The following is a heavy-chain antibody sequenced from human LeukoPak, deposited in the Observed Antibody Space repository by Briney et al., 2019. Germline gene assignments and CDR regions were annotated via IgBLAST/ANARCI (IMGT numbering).Heavy chain of an antibody. J-gene: IGHJ4*02. D-gene: IGHD1-26*01. V-gene: IGHV5-51*01. CDR3: ARLSVVGATISYYDY. CDR2: IYPGDSDT. Sequence: GESLKISCKGSGYNFSSYWIAGVRQMPGKGLGWMRIIYPGDSDTRYSPSLQGQVTISADKSISTAYLQWSSLKASDTAMYYCARLSVVGATISYYDYWGQGTLVTVSS. CDR1: GYNFSSYW.